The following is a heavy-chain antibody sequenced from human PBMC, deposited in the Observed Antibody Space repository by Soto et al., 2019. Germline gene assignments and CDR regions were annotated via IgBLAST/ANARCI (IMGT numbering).Heavy chain of an antibody. D-gene: IGHD5-12*01. CDR1: AGSISSDGFY. Sequence: PSETLSLTCSVSAGSISSDGFYWNWIRQPPGKGLEWIGYIYHSGGTYSSPSLRSRVTISVDTSKNQFTLKLSSVTAADTAVCYCARDRGGYGVFDYWGQGTLVTVSS. J-gene: IGHJ4*02. CDR3: ARDRGGYGVFDY. V-gene: IGHV4-31*03. CDR2: IYHSGGT.